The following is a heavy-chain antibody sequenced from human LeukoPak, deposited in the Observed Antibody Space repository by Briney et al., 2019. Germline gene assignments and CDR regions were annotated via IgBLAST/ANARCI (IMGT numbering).Heavy chain of an antibody. Sequence: SETLSLTCAVYGGSFSGYYWSWIRQPPGKGLGWIGEINHSGSTNYNPSLKSRVTISVDTSKNQFSLKLSSVTAADTAVYYCARGTTMVRGAARADYWGQGTLVTVSS. CDR1: GGSFSGYY. D-gene: IGHD3-10*01. CDR3: ARGTTMVRGAARADY. V-gene: IGHV4-34*01. CDR2: INHSGST. J-gene: IGHJ4*02.